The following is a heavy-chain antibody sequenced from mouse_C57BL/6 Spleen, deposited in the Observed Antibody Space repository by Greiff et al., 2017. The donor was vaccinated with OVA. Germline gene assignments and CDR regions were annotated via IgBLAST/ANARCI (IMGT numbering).Heavy chain of an antibody. CDR3: ARTAEDMDY. V-gene: IGHV5-17*01. D-gene: IGHD3-2*02. J-gene: IGHJ4*01. CDR1: GFTFSDYG. Sequence: EVKLVESGGGLVKPGGSLKPSCAASGFTFSDYGMHWVRQAPEKGLEWVAYISSGSSTIYYADTVKGRFTISRDNAKNTLFLQMTSLRSDDTAMYYCARTAEDMDYWGQGTSVTVSS. CDR2: ISSGSSTI.